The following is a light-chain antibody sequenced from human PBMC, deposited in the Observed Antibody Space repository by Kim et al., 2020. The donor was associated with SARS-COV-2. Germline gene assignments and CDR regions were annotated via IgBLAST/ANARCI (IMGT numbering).Light chain of an antibody. CDR2: GAS. J-gene: IGKJ4*01. V-gene: IGKV3-15*01. CDR3: QQYNDWPLT. CDR1: QSMGSN. Sequence: GSPGKRAPLTSRASQSMGSNLAWYQQNPGQAPRLLIFGASTRATGFPARFSGSGSGTEFTLTITSLQSEDFAVYYCQQYNDWPLTFGGGTKVDIK.